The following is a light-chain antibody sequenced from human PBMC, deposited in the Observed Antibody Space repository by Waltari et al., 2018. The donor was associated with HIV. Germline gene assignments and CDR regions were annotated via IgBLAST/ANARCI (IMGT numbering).Light chain of an antibody. Sequence: DIQMTQPPSSRFASVGARVPITCRASQTIFTYLNWYQHKPGKAPKLLIFEASNLQTGVASRFSGSGSGTDFTLTVSSLQPEDFATYYCQQSYNPPHTFGQGTKVEIK. CDR1: QTIFTY. V-gene: IGKV1-39*01. J-gene: IGKJ1*01. CDR3: QQSYNPPHT. CDR2: EAS.